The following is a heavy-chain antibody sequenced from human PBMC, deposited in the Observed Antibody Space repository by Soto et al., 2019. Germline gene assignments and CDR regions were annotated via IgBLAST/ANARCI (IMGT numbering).Heavy chain of an antibody. V-gene: IGHV3-30*04. D-gene: IGHD5-18*01. CDR2: ISYDGSNK. Sequence: PGGSLRLSCAASGFSFSTYAMHWVRQAPGKGLEWVAVISYDGSNKYYADSVKGRFTISRDNSKNTLYLQMNSLRAEDTAVYYCARPRDRYSYGFSFDYWGQGALVTVSS. J-gene: IGHJ4*02. CDR1: GFSFSTYA. CDR3: ARPRDRYSYGFSFDY.